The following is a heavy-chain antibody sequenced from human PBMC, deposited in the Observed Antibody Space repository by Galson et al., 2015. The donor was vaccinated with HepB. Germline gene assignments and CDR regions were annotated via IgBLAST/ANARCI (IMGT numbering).Heavy chain of an antibody. CDR2: ISAYNGNT. Sequence: SVKVSCKASGYTFTSYGISWVRQAPGQGLEWMGWISAYNGNTNYAQKLQGRVTMTTDTSTSTAYMELRSLRSDDTAVYYCARVSVRRTTVTMKRDRYNWFDPWAREPWSPSPQ. V-gene: IGHV1-18*01. D-gene: IGHD4-11*01. J-gene: IGHJ5*02. CDR1: GYTFTSYG. CDR3: ARVSVRRTTVTMKRDRYNWFDP.